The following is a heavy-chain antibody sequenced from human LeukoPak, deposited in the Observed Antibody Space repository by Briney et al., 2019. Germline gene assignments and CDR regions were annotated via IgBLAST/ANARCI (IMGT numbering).Heavy chain of an antibody. CDR3: ARDSRPKLPHWYFDL. J-gene: IGHJ2*01. Sequence: SETLSLTCTVSGGSISNYYWSWIRQPAGKGLEWIGRVYTSGSTNYNPSLKSRVIMSVDTSKNQFSLKLSSVTAADTAVYYCARDSRPKLPHWYFDLWGRGTLVTVSS. D-gene: IGHD1-1*01. CDR1: GGSISNYY. V-gene: IGHV4-4*07. CDR2: VYTSGST.